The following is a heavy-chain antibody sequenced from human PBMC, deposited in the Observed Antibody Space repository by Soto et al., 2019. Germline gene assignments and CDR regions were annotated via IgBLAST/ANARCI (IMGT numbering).Heavy chain of an antibody. Sequence: WLRHAPGQRLEWIGEIYPSGSTNYNPSLKSRVTISVDKSKNKFSLKLSSVTAADTAVYYSERRRIAVAGGGMDVWGQGTTVTVSS. CDR2: IYPSGST. D-gene: IGHD6-19*01. CDR3: ERRRIAVAGGGMDV. V-gene: IGHV4-4*02. J-gene: IGHJ6*02.